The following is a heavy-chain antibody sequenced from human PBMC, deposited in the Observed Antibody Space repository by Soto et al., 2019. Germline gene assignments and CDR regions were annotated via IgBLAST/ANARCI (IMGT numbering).Heavy chain of an antibody. CDR1: GFTFSSYA. CDR3: ARGTMVRGVISPGLH. J-gene: IGHJ4*02. D-gene: IGHD3-10*01. Sequence: QVPLVESGGRVVQPGRSLRLSCAASGFTFSSYAMHWVRQAPGKGLEWVAVISYDGSNKYYADSVKGRFTISRDNSKNTLYLQMDSLRAEDTAVYYCARGTMVRGVISPGLHWGQGTLVTVSS. V-gene: IGHV3-30-3*01. CDR2: ISYDGSNK.